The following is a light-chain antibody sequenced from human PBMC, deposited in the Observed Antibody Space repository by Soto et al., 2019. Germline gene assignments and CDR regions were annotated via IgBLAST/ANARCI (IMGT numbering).Light chain of an antibody. V-gene: IGLV8-61*01. J-gene: IGLJ7*01. CDR3: VLYMGSGISV. CDR1: SGSVSTGYF. CDR2: STN. Sequence: QAVVTQEPSFSVSPGGTVTLTCGLNSGSVSTGYFPSWYQQTPGQAPRTLIYSTNTRSSGVPDRFSGSILGNKAALTITGAQADDESDYYCVLYMGSGISVFGGGTQLTVL.